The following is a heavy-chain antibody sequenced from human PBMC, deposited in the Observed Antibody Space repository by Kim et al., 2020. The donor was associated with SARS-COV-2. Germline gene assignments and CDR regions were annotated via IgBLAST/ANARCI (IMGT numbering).Heavy chain of an antibody. CDR2: T. Sequence: TDYAAPEKGRFTISRDDSKNTLYLQMNSLKTEDTAVYYCTTETPIYGMDVWGQGTTVTVSS. J-gene: IGHJ6*02. D-gene: IGHD2-21*01. CDR3: TTETPIYGMDV. V-gene: IGHV3-15*01.